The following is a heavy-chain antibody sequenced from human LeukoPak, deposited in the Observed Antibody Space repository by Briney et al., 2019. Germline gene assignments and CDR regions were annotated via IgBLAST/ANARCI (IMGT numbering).Heavy chain of an antibody. D-gene: IGHD7-27*01. CDR1: GFTFSSYA. J-gene: IGHJ6*03. CDR2: ISYDGGNK. Sequence: GGSLRLSCAASGFTFSSYAMHWVRQAPGKGLEWVAVISYDGGNKYYADSVKGRFTISRDNSKNTLYLQMNSLRAEDTAVYYCATAGDPYYYYMDVWGKGTTVTVSS. V-gene: IGHV3-30*04. CDR3: ATAGDPYYYYMDV.